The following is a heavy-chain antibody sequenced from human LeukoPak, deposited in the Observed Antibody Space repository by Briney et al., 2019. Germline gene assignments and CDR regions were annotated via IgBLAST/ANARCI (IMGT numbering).Heavy chain of an antibody. D-gene: IGHD3-3*01. V-gene: IGHV4-34*01. J-gene: IGHJ4*02. Sequence: PSETLSLTCAVYGGSFSGYYWSWMRQPPGKGLEWIGEINHSGSTNYNPSLKSPVTISVDTSKNQFSLKLSSVTATDTAVYYCARATYDAGDYWGQGTLVTVSS. CDR3: ARATYDAGDY. CDR2: INHSGST. CDR1: GGSFSGYY.